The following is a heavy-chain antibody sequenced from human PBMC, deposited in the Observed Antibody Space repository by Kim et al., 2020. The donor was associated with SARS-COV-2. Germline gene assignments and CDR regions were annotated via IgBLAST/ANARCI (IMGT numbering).Heavy chain of an antibody. D-gene: IGHD2-21*01. CDR3: AKEQTKNDWTLDY. CDR2: ISGRGGST. V-gene: IGHV3-23*01. CDR1: GFTFSNYG. Sequence: GGSLRLSCAASGFTFSNYGMYWVRQAPGKGLEWVSYISGRGGSTDYTDSVRGRFTISRDNAKVTLYLQMNSLRAEDTAVYYCAKEQTKNDWTLDYWGQGTVVTVSS. J-gene: IGHJ4*02.